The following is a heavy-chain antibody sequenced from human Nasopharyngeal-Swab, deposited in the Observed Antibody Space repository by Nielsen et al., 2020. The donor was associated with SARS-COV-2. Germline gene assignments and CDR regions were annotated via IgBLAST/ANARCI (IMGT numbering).Heavy chain of an antibody. CDR1: GFTFDDYA. V-gene: IGHV3-9*01. CDR2: ISWNSGSI. Sequence: SLKISCAASGFTFDDYAMHWVRQAPGKGLEWVSGISWNSGSIGYADSVKGRFTISRDNAKNSLYLQMNSLRAEDTALYYCAKTLDYYDSSGYRDYWGQGTLVTVSS. J-gene: IGHJ4*02. CDR3: AKTLDYYDSSGYRDY. D-gene: IGHD3-22*01.